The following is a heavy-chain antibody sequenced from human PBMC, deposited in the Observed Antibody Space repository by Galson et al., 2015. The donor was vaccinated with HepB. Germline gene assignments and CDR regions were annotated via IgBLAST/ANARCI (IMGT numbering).Heavy chain of an antibody. J-gene: IGHJ2*01. V-gene: IGHV3-23*01. CDR1: GFTFSSYA. CDR2: ISGSGGST. D-gene: IGHD1-26*01. Sequence: SLRLSCAASGFTFSSYAMSWVRQAPGKGLEWVSAISGSGGSTYYADSVKGRFTISRDNSKNTLYLQMNSLRAEDTAVYYCAKDGGSSGSFYWYFDLWGRGTLVTVSS. CDR3: AKDGGSSGSFYWYFDL.